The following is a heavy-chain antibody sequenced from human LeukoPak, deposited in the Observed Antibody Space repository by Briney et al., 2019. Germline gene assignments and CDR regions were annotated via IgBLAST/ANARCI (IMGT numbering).Heavy chain of an antibody. CDR1: GFTFSYYG. V-gene: IGHV3-30*02. CDR3: AKDHYYYYYMDV. CDR2: IRYEGNDK. J-gene: IGHJ6*03. Sequence: PGGSLRLSCAASGFTFSYYGMHWVRQAPGKGLEWVAFIRYEGNDKYYADSVKGRFTISRDNFKNTLYLDMYSLRAEDTAVYYCAKDHYYYYYMDVWGKGTTVTVSS.